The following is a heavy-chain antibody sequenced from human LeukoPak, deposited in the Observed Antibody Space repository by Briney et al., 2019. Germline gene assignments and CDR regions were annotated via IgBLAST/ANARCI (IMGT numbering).Heavy chain of an antibody. CDR1: GFIFSSYA. CDR3: AKGLFMHDY. D-gene: IGHD3-16*01. J-gene: IGHJ4*02. CDR2: IAGSGT. V-gene: IGHV3-23*01. Sequence: GGSLRLSCAASGFIFSSYAVKWVRQDPGKGLEWVSTIAGSGTYYADSVKGRFTISRDNSKNTLYLQMNSLRAEDTAVYYCAKGLFMHDYWGQGTLVTVSS.